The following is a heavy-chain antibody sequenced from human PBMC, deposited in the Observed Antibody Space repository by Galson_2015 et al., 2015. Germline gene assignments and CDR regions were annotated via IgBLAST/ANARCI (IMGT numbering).Heavy chain of an antibody. J-gene: IGHJ5*02. V-gene: IGHV4-34*01. CDR1: GGSFSGYY. D-gene: IGHD6-6*01. CDR3: ARGPPPNSSSSSGVWFWFDP. CDR2: INHSGST. Sequence: ETLSLTCAVYGGSFSGYYWSWIRQPPGKGLEWIGEINHSGSTNYNPSLQSRVTISVDTSKNQFSLKLSPVTAADTAVYYCARGPPPNSSSSSGVWFWFDPWGQGTLVTVSS.